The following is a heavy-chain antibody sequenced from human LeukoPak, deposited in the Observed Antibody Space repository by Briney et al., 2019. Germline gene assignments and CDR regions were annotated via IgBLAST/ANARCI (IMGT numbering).Heavy chain of an antibody. CDR2: ISYDGSNK. J-gene: IGHJ4*02. Sequence: PGRSLGLSCAASGFTFSSYAMHWVRQAPGKGLEWVAVISYDGSNKYYADSVKGRFTISRDNSKNTLYLQMNSLRAEDTAVYYCARDIDYWGQGTLVTVSS. CDR1: GFTFSSYA. CDR3: ARDIDY. V-gene: IGHV3-30*04.